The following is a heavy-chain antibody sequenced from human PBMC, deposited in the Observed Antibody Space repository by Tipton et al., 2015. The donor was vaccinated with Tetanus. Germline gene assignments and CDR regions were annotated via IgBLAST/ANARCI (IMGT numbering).Heavy chain of an antibody. D-gene: IGHD3-16*01. V-gene: IGHV1-2*02. J-gene: IGHJ4*02. CDR2: INPNSGGT. Sequence: QVQLVQSGAEVKKPGASVKVSCKASGYTFTGYYIHWVRQAPGQGLEWMGWINPNSGGTHYAQKFQGRVTMTRDTSISTAYMELSRLRSDDTAVYYCARDGYVSQTWFDYWGQGTLVTVSS. CDR1: GYTFTGYY. CDR3: ARDGYVSQTWFDY.